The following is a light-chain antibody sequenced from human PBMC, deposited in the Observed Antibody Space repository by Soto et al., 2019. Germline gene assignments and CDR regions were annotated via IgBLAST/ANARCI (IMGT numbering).Light chain of an antibody. J-gene: IGKJ1*01. CDR1: QSVLSSSNNKNY. Sequence: DIVMTQSPDSLAVSLGERATINCKSSQSVLSSSNNKNYLAWYQQKPGQPPKLLIYWASIRESGVPDRFSGSGSVTDFTLTISSLPAQDVAVYYFHQYYNYPPWTFGQGTKVEIK. CDR3: HQYYNYPPWT. CDR2: WAS. V-gene: IGKV4-1*01.